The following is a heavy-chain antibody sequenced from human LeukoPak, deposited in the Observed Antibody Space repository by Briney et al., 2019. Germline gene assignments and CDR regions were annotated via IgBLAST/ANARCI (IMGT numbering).Heavy chain of an antibody. J-gene: IGHJ4*02. CDR2: INHSGST. V-gene: IGHV4-34*01. Sequence: SSETLSLTCAVYGGSFSGYYWSWIRQPPGKGLEWIGEINHSGSTNYNPSLKSRVTISVDTSKNQFSLKLSSVTAADTAVYYCARGPHYDFWSGYVPFDYWGQGTLVTVSS. D-gene: IGHD3-3*01. CDR3: ARGPHYDFWSGYVPFDY. CDR1: GGSFSGYY.